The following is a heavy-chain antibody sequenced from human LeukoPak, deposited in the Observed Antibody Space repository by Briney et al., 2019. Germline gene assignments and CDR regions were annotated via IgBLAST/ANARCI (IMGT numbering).Heavy chain of an antibody. CDR3: ARSFFQWNYGSCLDS. V-gene: IGHV3-7*01. CDR1: GFTFSGSW. J-gene: IGHJ1*01. D-gene: IGHD1-7*01. Sequence: GGSLRLSCAASGFTFSGSWMSWVRQAPGKGLEWVASIKRDESAIFYLASVKGRFTISRENSKNTVYLQMNSLRPEDTAVYSCARSFFQWNYGSCLDSWGQGTLVTVSS. CDR2: IKRDESAI.